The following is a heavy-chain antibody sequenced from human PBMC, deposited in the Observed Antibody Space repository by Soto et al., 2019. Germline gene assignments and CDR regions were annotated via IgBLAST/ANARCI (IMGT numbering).Heavy chain of an antibody. D-gene: IGHD2-2*01. J-gene: IGHJ5*02. CDR1: GYTFTSYY. CDR2: INPSGGST. V-gene: IGHV1-46*03. CDR3: ARGIGKGCSSTSCQLNWFDP. Sequence: QVQLVQSGAEVKKPGASVKVSCKASGYTFTSYYMHWVRQAPGQGLEWMGIINPSGGSTSYAQKFQGRVTMTRDTSTSTVYMELSSLRSEDTAVYYCARGIGKGCSSTSCQLNWFDPWGQGTLVTVSS.